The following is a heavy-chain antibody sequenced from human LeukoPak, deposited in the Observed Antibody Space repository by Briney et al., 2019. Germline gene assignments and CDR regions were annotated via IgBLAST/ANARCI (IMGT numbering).Heavy chain of an antibody. Sequence: GRSLRLSCAASGFTFDDYAMHWVRQAPGKGLEWVSAISWNSDAVHYADSVKGRFTISRDNAKNSLYLHMISLRAEDTAVYYCARTGDSHYWGQGTLVTVSS. J-gene: IGHJ4*02. CDR1: GFTFDDYA. CDR2: ISWNSDAV. CDR3: ARTGDSHY. D-gene: IGHD7-27*01. V-gene: IGHV3-9*01.